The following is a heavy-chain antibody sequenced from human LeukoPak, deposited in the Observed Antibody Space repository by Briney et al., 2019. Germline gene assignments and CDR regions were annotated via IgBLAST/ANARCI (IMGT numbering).Heavy chain of an antibody. CDR1: GYTFTSYG. D-gene: IGHD3-10*01. CDR3: AKDGGVWFGESNDY. CDR2: ISGSGGNT. Sequence: EASVKVSCKASGYTFTSYGISWVRQAPGKGLEWVSAISGSGGNTYYADSVKGRFTISRDNSKNTLYLQMNSLRVEDTAVYYCAKDGGVWFGESNDYWGQGTLVTVSS. V-gene: IGHV3-23*01. J-gene: IGHJ4*02.